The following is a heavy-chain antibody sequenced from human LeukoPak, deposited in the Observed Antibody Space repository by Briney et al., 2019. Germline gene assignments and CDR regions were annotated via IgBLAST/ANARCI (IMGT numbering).Heavy chain of an antibody. J-gene: IGHJ3*02. D-gene: IGHD3-22*01. CDR2: IYYSGST. CDR1: GGSISSGGYY. Sequence: SQTLSLTCTVSGGSISSGGYYWSWIRQHPGKGLPWIGYIYYSGSTYYNPSLKSRVTISVYTSKNQFSLKLSSVTAADTAVYYCARGSLTYYDSSGYYYRAFDIWGQGTMVTVSS. CDR3: ARGSLTYYDSSGYYYRAFDI. V-gene: IGHV4-31*03.